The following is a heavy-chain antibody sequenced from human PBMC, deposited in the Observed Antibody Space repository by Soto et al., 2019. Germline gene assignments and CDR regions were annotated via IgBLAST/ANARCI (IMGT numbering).Heavy chain of an antibody. V-gene: IGHV4-39*01. CDR3: ARLGYCSGGSCYANYFDY. CDR2: IYYSGST. CDR1: GASISSSCCC. J-gene: IGHJ4*02. Sequence: SETLSLTCTVSGASISSSCCCWVRLRQPPGMGLEWIGSIYYSGSTYYNPSLKSRVTISVDTSKNQFSLKLSSVTTADTAVYYCARLGYCSGGSCYANYFDYWGQGTLVTVSS. D-gene: IGHD2-15*01.